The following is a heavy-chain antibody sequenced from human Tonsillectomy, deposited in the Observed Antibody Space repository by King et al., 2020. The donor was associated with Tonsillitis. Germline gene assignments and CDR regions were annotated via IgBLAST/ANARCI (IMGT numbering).Heavy chain of an antibody. CDR2: IRSQAYGGTT. CDR3: TRDPLAYYYDSRGDDLSRHFDY. V-gene: IGHV3-49*03. J-gene: IGHJ4*02. CDR1: GFNFGNYA. Sequence: VQLVESGGGLVQPGRSLRLSCTASGFNFGNYAMSWFRQAPGKGLEWVGFIRSQAYGGTTEYAASVKDRFTISRDDSKSIDYLQMNSLKTEDTAIYYCTRDPLAYYYDSRGDDLSRHFDYWGQGALVTVSS. D-gene: IGHD3-22*01.